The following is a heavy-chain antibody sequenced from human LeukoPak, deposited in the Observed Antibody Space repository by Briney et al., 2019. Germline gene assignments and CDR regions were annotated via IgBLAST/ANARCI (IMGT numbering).Heavy chain of an antibody. D-gene: IGHD3-16*01. V-gene: IGHV1-2*02. Sequence: GASVKVSCTASGYTFTGYSLHWVRQAPGQGLEWMGWINPNSGGTNYAQKFQGRVTMTRDTSISTAYMEVTRLRSDDTAVYYCARDGLGGSGAFDIWGQGTMVTVSS. CDR3: ARDGLGGSGAFDI. CDR1: GYTFTGYS. J-gene: IGHJ3*02. CDR2: INPNSGGT.